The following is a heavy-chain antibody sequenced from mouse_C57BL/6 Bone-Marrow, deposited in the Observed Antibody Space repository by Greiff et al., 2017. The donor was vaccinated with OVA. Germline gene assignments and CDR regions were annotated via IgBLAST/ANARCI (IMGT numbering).Heavy chain of an antibody. Sequence: QVQLQQSGAELARPGASVKLSCKASGYTFTSYGISWVKQRTGQGLEWIGEIYPRSGNTYYNEKFKGKATLTADKSSSTAYMELRSLTSEDSAVYFCARSDDYDGSLFDYWGQGTTLTVSS. D-gene: IGHD2-4*01. CDR3: ARSDDYDGSLFDY. J-gene: IGHJ2*01. CDR1: GYTFTSYG. V-gene: IGHV1-81*01. CDR2: IYPRSGNT.